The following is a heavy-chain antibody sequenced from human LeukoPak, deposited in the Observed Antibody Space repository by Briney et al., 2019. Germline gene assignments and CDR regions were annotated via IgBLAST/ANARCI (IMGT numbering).Heavy chain of an antibody. D-gene: IGHD3-16*01. CDR2: ISGSGGST. Sequence: GGSVRLSCAASGFTFSSYGMSWVRQAPGKGLEWVSAISGSGGSTYYADSVKGRFTISRDNSKNTLYLQMNSLRAEDTAVYYCAKERVEGEYFDYWGQGTLVTVSS. CDR3: AKERVEGEYFDY. CDR1: GFTFSSYG. V-gene: IGHV3-23*01. J-gene: IGHJ4*02.